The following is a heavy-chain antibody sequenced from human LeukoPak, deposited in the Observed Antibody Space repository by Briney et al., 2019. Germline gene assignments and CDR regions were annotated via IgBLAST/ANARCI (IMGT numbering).Heavy chain of an antibody. Sequence: HPGGSLRLSCAASGFTFDDYGMSWVRQAPGKGLEWVAVISYDGSNKYYADSVKGRFTISRDNSKNTLYLQMNSLRAGDTAVYYCASPLRPYGSGSYQFDYWGQGTLVTVSS. CDR2: ISYDGSNK. V-gene: IGHV3-30*03. CDR3: ASPLRPYGSGSYQFDY. J-gene: IGHJ4*02. CDR1: GFTFDDYG. D-gene: IGHD3-10*01.